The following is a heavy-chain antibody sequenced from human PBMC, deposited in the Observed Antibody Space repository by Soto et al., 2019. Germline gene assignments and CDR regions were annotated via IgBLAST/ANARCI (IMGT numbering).Heavy chain of an antibody. CDR2: INAGNGNT. J-gene: IGHJ6*02. CDR3: ARVSVKQLVHSYYYGMDV. V-gene: IGHV1-3*01. CDR1: GYTFTSYA. D-gene: IGHD6-6*01. Sequence: ASVKVSCKASGYTFTSYAMHWVRQAPGQRLEWMGWINAGNGNTKYSQKFQGRVTITRDTSASTAYMELRSLRSDDTAVYYCARVSVKQLVHSYYYGMDVWGQGTTVTVSS.